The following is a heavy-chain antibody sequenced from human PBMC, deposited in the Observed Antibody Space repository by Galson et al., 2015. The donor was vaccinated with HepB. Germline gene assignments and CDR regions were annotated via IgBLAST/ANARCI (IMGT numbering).Heavy chain of an antibody. CDR3: ARSPPYNGMDV. D-gene: IGHD1-14*01. CDR1: GGSVSNYY. Sequence: ETLSLTCTVSGGSVSNYYWIWIRQPPGKGLEWMGYIHYSGSTNYNPSLKSRVTISVDTSKNQFSLNLNSVTAADTAVYYCARSPPYNGMDVWGQGTTVTVSS. CDR2: IHYSGST. V-gene: IGHV4-59*02. J-gene: IGHJ6*02.